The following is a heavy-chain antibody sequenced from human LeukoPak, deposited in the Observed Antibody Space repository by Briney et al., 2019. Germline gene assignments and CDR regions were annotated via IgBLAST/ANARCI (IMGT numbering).Heavy chain of an antibody. V-gene: IGHV1-69*06. Sequence: SVKVSCKASGGTFSSYAISWVRQAPGQGLEWMGGIIPIFGTTNYAQKFQDRVTITADKSTSTAYMELSSLRSEDTAVYYCARDAANYYYYYYMDVWGKGTTVTVSS. CDR3: ARDAANYYYYYYMDV. J-gene: IGHJ6*03. CDR2: IIPIFGTT. CDR1: GGTFSSYA.